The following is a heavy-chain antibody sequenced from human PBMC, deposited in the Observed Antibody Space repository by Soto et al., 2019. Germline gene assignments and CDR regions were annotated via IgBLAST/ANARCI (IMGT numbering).Heavy chain of an antibody. CDR1: GGSISSGGYY. D-gene: IGHD3-3*01. Sequence: SETLSLTCTVSGGSISSGGYYWSWIRQHPGKGLEWIGYIYYSGSTYYNPSLKSRVTISVDTSKNQFSLKLSSVTAADTAVYYCARVGYDFWSGLPPPRYYYYGMDVWGQGTTVTVSS. J-gene: IGHJ6*02. CDR2: IYYSGST. CDR3: ARVGYDFWSGLPPPRYYYYGMDV. V-gene: IGHV4-31*03.